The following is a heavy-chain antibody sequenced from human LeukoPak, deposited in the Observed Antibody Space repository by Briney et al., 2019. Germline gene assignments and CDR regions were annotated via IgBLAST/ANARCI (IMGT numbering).Heavy chain of an antibody. J-gene: IGHJ4*02. CDR1: GYIFTSQY. D-gene: IGHD3-22*01. Sequence: ASVKVSCKASGYIFTSQYMYWVRQAPGQGLEWMGIIDPSTGRTSYEEKFQDRVTMTRDTSTSTFYMELSSLRSEDSAVYYCARGWNYDSSGYYYLAYWGQGTLVIVSS. CDR3: ARGWNYDSSGYYYLAY. V-gene: IGHV1-46*01. CDR2: IDPSTGRT.